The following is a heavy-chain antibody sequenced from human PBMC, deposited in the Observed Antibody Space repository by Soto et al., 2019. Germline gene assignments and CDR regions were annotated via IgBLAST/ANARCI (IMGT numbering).Heavy chain of an antibody. CDR2: ISNSGRT. V-gene: IGHV4-31*03. D-gene: IGHD3-22*01. CDR3: ARGHFDSRGYSNALDY. Sequence: SETLSLTCTVSGDSISRGAYYWTWIRQHPVKGLEWIGYISNSGRTYYNPSLKSRLTISLDSSENQFSLRLTSVTAADSAIYYCARGHFDSRGYSNALDYWGQGIQVTVPS. J-gene: IGHJ4*02. CDR1: GDSISRGAYY.